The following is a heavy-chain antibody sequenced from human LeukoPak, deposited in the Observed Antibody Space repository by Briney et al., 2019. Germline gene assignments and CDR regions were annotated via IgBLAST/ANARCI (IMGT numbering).Heavy chain of an antibody. V-gene: IGHV1-69*13. D-gene: IGHD3-10*01. Sequence: ASVKVSCKASGGTFSSYAISWVRQAPGQGLEWMGGIIPIFGTANYAQKFQGRVTITADESTGTAYMELSSLRSEDTAVYYCASQWLYGSEIYGYWGQGTLVTVSS. CDR1: GGTFSSYA. CDR2: IIPIFGTA. J-gene: IGHJ4*02. CDR3: ASQWLYGSEIYGY.